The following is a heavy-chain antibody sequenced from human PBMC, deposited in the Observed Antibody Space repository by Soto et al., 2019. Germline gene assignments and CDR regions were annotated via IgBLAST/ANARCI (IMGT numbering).Heavy chain of an antibody. Sequence: SETLSLTCTVSGGSISSYYWSWIRQPSGKGLEWIGYIYYSGSTNYNPSLKSRVTISVDTSKNQFSLKLSSVTAADTAVYYCGSLGLRFFSFDSWGQGTLVPVSP. J-gene: IGHJ4*02. V-gene: IGHV4-59*08. CDR2: IYYSGST. CDR3: GSLGLRFFSFDS. D-gene: IGHD3-3*01. CDR1: GGSISSYY.